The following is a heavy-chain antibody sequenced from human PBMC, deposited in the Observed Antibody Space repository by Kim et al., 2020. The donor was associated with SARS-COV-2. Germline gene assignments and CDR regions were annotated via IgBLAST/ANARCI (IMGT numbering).Heavy chain of an antibody. J-gene: IGHJ4*02. V-gene: IGHV3-30*02. CDR3: AKDRIPDYYGSGSLDY. D-gene: IGHD3-10*01. Sequence: SGKGRLTTSSDNSKNTLYLQRNSLRAEDTAVYYCAKDRIPDYYGSGSLDYWGQGTLVTVSS.